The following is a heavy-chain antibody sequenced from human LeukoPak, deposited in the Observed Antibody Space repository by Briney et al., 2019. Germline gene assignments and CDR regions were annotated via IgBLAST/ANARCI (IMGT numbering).Heavy chain of an antibody. CDR1: GFTFSSYG. V-gene: IGHV3-33*06. CDR3: AKAPTYCTNGVCYRSNYYMDV. D-gene: IGHD2-8*01. J-gene: IGHJ6*03. CDR2: IWYDGSNK. Sequence: GGSLRLSCAASGFTFSSYGMHWVRQAPGKGLEWVAVIWYDGSNKYYADSVKGRFTISRDNSKNTLYLQMNSLRAEDTAVYYCAKAPTYCTNGVCYRSNYYMDVWGKGTTVTVSS.